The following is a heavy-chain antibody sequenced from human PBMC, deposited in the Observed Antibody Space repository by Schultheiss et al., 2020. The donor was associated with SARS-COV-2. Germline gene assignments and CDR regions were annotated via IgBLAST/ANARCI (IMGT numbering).Heavy chain of an antibody. CDR1: GFTFSSYW. V-gene: IGHV3-74*01. CDR2: INSDGSST. Sequence: SCAASGFTFSSYWMHWVRQAPGKGLVWVSRINSDGSSTSYADSVKGRFTISRDNAKNSLYLQMNSLRAEDTAVYYCTRDGSNWNDFDFWGQGTLVTVSS. J-gene: IGHJ4*02. CDR3: TRDGSNWNDFDF. D-gene: IGHD1-20*01.